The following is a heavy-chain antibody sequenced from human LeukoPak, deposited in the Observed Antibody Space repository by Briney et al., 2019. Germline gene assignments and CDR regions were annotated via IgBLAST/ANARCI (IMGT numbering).Heavy chain of an antibody. J-gene: IGHJ6*02. CDR2: INPSGGST. CDR3: ARDLRYSSSWYQKYYYYGMGV. D-gene: IGHD6-13*01. CDR1: GYTFTIYY. Sequence: ASVKVSCKASGYTFTIYYMHWVRQAPGQGLEWMGIINPSGGSTSYAQKFQGRVTMTRDTSTSTVYMGLSSLRSEDTAVYYCARDLRYSSSWYQKYYYYGMGVWGQGTTVTVSS. V-gene: IGHV1-46*01.